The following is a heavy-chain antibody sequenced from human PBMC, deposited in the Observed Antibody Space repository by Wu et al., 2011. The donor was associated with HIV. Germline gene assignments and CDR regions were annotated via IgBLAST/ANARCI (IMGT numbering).Heavy chain of an antibody. V-gene: IGHV1-18*01. Sequence: QLVQSGAEVKKPGASVKVSCKASGYTFNTYAISWVRQAPGQGLEWMGWISAYTGDTHYAQNLQGRVTMTTDTSTSTAYMELRSLRSDDTAVYYCARDNPTLRSYGMDVWGQGTTVTVSS. CDR3: ARDNPTLRSYGMDV. J-gene: IGHJ6*02. D-gene: IGHD5-12*01. CDR1: GYTFNTYA. CDR2: ISAYTGDT.